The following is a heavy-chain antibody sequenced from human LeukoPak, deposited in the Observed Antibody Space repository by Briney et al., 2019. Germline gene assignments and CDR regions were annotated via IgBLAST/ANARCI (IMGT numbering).Heavy chain of an antibody. D-gene: IGHD2-2*01. CDR1: GFTFDDYA. V-gene: IGHV3-9*01. CDR2: ISWNSGSI. J-gene: IGHJ4*02. Sequence: SLRLSCAASGFTFDDYAMHWVRQAPGKGLEWVSGISWNSGSIGYADSVKGRFTISRDNAKNSLYLQMNSLRAEDTALYYCAKGRFCSSTSCYRGFDYWGQGTLVTVSS. CDR3: AKGRFCSSTSCYRGFDY.